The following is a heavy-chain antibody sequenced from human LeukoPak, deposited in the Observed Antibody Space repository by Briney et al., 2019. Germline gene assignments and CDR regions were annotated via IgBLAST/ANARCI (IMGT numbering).Heavy chain of an antibody. D-gene: IGHD2-2*01. J-gene: IGHJ4*02. V-gene: IGHV3-48*03. Sequence: GGSLRLSCAASGFTFSEFEMNWVRQAPGKGLEWVSDISSGGTTIFYGDSVKGRSTISRDNAKNSLYLQMNSLRDEDTAIYFCTRGLVVWGQGALVTVSS. CDR1: GFTFSEFE. CDR3: TRGLVV. CDR2: ISSGGTTI.